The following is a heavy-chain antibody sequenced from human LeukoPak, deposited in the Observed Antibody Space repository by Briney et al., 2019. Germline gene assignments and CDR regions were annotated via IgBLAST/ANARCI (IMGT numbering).Heavy chain of an antibody. CDR3: AKVVYDFWSGYDY. CDR1: GFTFRSYA. V-gene: IGHV3-23*01. J-gene: IGHJ4*02. CDR2: VSGSGDST. D-gene: IGHD3-3*01. Sequence: GGSLRLSCAASGFTFRSYAMNWVRQAPGKGLEWVSIVSGSGDSTYYADSVKGRFTISRDNSKNTLYLQMNSLRTEDTAVYYCAKVVYDFWSGYDYWGQGTLVTVSS.